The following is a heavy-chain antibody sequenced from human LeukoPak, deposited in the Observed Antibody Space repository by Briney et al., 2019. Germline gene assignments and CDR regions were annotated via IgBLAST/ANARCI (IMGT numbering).Heavy chain of an antibody. CDR2: LNHGGST. V-gene: IGHV4-34*01. CDR1: GGSFSGYY. D-gene: IGHD2-15*01. CDR3: ARGTDIVVVVAVTDAFDI. J-gene: IGHJ3*02. Sequence: SETLSLTCAVYGGSFSGYYWSWIRQPPGKGLVWIGELNHGGSTNCNPSLKSRVTISVDTSTNQFYLELSSVTAADTAVYSCARGTDIVVVVAVTDAFDIWGQGTMVTVSS.